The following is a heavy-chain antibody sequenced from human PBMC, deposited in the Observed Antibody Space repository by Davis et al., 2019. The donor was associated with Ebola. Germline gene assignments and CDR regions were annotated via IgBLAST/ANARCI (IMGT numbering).Heavy chain of an antibody. CDR1: GYTFTRYW. CDR3: ASLRRTITGMDDGFDI. Sequence: GESLKISCKASGYTFTRYWIVWVRQMPGKGLEWMGIIYPRDSDTRYSPSFRGQVTISADRSIKTAFLQWSSLKASDTAMYYCASLRRTITGMDDGFDIWGQGTMVTVSS. CDR2: IYPRDSDT. V-gene: IGHV5-51*01. J-gene: IGHJ3*02. D-gene: IGHD2-8*02.